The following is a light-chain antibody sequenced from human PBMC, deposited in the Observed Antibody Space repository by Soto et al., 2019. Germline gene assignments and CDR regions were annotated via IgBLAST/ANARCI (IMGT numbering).Light chain of an antibody. CDR1: SSDVGGYNY. CDR3: SSYTSSSTPVV. J-gene: IGLJ2*01. Sequence: QSALTQPASVSGSPGQSITISCTGTSSDVGGYNYVSWYQQHPGKAPKLMIYDVSNRPSGVSNRFSGSKSGNTASLTISGLQAEDEADYYCSSYTSSSTPVVFGGVTQLTVL. CDR2: DVS. V-gene: IGLV2-14*01.